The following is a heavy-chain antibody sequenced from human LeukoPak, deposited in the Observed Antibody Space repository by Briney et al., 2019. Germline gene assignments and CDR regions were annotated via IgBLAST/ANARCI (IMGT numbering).Heavy chain of an antibody. CDR1: GGSISSYY. CDR2: IYYSGSS. Sequence: SETLSLTCTVSGGSISSYYWSWIRQPPGKGLEWIGYIYYSGSSNYIPSLKSRVTISVDTSKNQCSLKLSSVTAADTAVYYCARVRGYYYDSSGYSAFDIWGQGTMVTVSS. J-gene: IGHJ3*02. CDR3: ARVRGYYYDSSGYSAFDI. V-gene: IGHV4-59*01. D-gene: IGHD3-22*01.